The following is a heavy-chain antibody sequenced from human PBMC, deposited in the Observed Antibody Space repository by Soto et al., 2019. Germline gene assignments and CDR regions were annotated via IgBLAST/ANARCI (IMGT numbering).Heavy chain of an antibody. Sequence: QITLKESGPTLVKPTQTLTLTCTFSGFSLSTSRVGVGWIRQPPGKALEWLALIYWNDDKRYSPSLKSRLTITKDTSKNQVVLIMTNMDPVDTATYYCGHHSFYDFWSSGGFDPWGQGTLVTVSS. CDR3: GHHSFYDFWSSGGFDP. V-gene: IGHV2-5*01. CDR1: GFSLSTSRVG. CDR2: IYWNDDK. D-gene: IGHD3-3*01. J-gene: IGHJ5*02.